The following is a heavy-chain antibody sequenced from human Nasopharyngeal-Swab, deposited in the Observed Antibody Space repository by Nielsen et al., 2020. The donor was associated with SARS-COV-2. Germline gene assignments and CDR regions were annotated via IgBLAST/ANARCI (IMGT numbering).Heavy chain of an antibody. CDR1: GGTFSSYA. CDR2: IIPIFGTA. J-gene: IGHJ4*02. D-gene: IGHD3-22*01. CDR3: AREERLLRRYGFDY. Sequence: SVKDSCKASGGTFSSYAISWVRQAPGQGLEWMGGIIPIFGTANYAQKFQGRVTITADESTSTAYMELSSLRSEDTAVYYCAREERLLRRYGFDYWGQGTLVTVSS. V-gene: IGHV1-69*13.